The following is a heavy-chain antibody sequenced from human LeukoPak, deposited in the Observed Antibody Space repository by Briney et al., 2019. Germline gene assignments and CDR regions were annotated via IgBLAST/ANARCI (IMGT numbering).Heavy chain of an antibody. CDR3: ASDIVATSGDF. V-gene: IGHV3-11*01. D-gene: IGHD5-12*01. Sequence: GGSLRLSCAASGFSFSDYYMSWIRQAPGKGLEWVAYITSSGDDIYYADSVKGRFTISRDNAKNALFLQMNSLRVEDTATYYCASDIVATSGDFWGQGTLVSVSP. CDR1: GFSFSDYY. J-gene: IGHJ4*02. CDR2: ITSSGDDI.